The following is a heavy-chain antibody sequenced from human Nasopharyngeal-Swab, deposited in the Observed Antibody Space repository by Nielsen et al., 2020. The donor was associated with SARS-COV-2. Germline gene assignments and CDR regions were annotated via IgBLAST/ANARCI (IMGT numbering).Heavy chain of an antibody. Sequence: GESLKISCAASGFTFSSYSMNWVRQAPGKGLEWVSSISSSSSYIYYADSVKGRFIIPRDNAKNSLYLQMNSLRAEDTAVYYCARDRGYSSSPPHDNWGQGTLVTVSS. CDR2: ISSSSSYI. J-gene: IGHJ4*02. D-gene: IGHD6-13*01. V-gene: IGHV3-21*01. CDR3: ARDRGYSSSPPHDN. CDR1: GFTFSSYS.